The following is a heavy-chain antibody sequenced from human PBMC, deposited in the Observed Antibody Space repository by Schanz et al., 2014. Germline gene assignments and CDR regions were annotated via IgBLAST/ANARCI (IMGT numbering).Heavy chain of an antibody. CDR2: VSYTGTT. Sequence: QLQLQESGPGLVKPSEILSLSCTVSGGSISSRNYYWGWIRQSPGKGLEWIGSVSYTGTTYYSPPLKRRVTISEDPSKTQFSRKLTSVTAADTALYYCSRHGDNSGYRDGSYYFSYGVDVWGRGTTVTVSS. D-gene: IGHD3-22*01. CDR3: SRHGDNSGYRDGSYYFSYGVDV. CDR1: GGSISSRNYY. V-gene: IGHV4-39*01. J-gene: IGHJ6*02.